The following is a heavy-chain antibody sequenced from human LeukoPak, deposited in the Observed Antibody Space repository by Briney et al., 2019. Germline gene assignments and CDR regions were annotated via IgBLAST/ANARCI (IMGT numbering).Heavy chain of an antibody. J-gene: IGHJ4*02. CDR2: INHSGST. Sequence: PSETLSLTCAVYGGSFSGYYWSWIRQPPGKGLEWIGEINHSGSTNYNPSLKSRVTISVDTSKNQFSLKLSSVTAADTAVYYCARADSGYDYFDYWGQETLVTVSS. D-gene: IGHD5-12*01. V-gene: IGHV4-34*01. CDR3: ARADSGYDYFDY. CDR1: GGSFSGYY.